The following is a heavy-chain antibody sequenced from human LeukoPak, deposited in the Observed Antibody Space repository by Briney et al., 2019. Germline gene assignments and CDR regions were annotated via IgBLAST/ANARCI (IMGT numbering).Heavy chain of an antibody. CDR2: ISAYNGNT. J-gene: IGHJ4*02. CDR1: GYTFTSYG. Sequence: ASVKVSCKASGYTFTSYGISWVRQAPGQGLEWMGWISAYNGNTNYAQKLQGRVTMTTDTSTSTAYMELRSLRSYDTAVYYCARQSIAVAGPPHWFDYWGQGTLVTVSS. V-gene: IGHV1-18*01. D-gene: IGHD6-19*01. CDR3: ARQSIAVAGPPHWFDY.